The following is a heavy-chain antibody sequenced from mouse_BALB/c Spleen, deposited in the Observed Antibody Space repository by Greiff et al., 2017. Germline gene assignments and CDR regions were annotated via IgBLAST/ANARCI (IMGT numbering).Heavy chain of an antibody. CDR3: ARGGDYDEGEGFAY. Sequence: EVQLVESGGGLVKPGGSLKLSCAASGFTFSDYYMYWVRQTPEKRLEWVATISDGGSYTYYPDSVKGRFTISRDNAKNNLYLQMSSLKSEDTAMYYCARGGDYDEGEGFAYWGQGTLVTVSA. CDR1: GFTFSDYY. D-gene: IGHD2-4*01. V-gene: IGHV5-4*02. CDR2: ISDGGSYT. J-gene: IGHJ3*01.